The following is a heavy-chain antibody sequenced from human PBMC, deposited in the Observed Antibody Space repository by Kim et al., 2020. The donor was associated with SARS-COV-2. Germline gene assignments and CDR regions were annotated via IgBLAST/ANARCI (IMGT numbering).Heavy chain of an antibody. Sequence: SETLSLTCTVSGDSISSYSWSWIRQPPGKGLEWIAYTSYSGSTNYNPSLKSRVTISVDTSKNQFSLKLSSVTAADTAVYYCARDRIGYCSSTSCSLHCDDWGQGTLVTFSS. CDR1: GDSISSYS. D-gene: IGHD2-2*01. J-gene: IGHJ4*02. CDR3: ARDRIGYCSSTSCSLHCDD. CDR2: TSYSGST. V-gene: IGHV4-59*01.